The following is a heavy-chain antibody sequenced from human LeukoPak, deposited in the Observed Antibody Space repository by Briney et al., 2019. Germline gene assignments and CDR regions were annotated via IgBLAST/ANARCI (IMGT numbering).Heavy chain of an antibody. V-gene: IGHV4-39*07. CDR3: ARVDGPNYYGSAYDY. D-gene: IGHD3-10*01. J-gene: IGHJ4*02. CDR2: IYYSGST. Sequence: ESSETLSLTCTVSGGSISSSSYYWGWIRQPPGKGLEWIGSIYYSGSTYYNPSLKSRVTISVDTSKNQFSLKLSSVTAADTAVYYCARVDGPNYYGSAYDYWGQGTLVTVSS. CDR1: GGSISSSSYY.